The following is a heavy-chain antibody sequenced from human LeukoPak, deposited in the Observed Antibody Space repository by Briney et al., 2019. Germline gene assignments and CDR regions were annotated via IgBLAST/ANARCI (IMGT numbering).Heavy chain of an antibody. J-gene: IGHJ4*02. D-gene: IGHD3-10*01. CDR2: IKQDGSEK. V-gene: IGHV3-7*01. CDR1: GFTFSNAW. Sequence: GGSLRLSCAASGFTFSNAWMSWVRQAPGKGLEWVANIKQDGSEKYYVDSVKGRFTISRDNAKNSLYLQMNSLRAEDTAMYYCARDHVRVAFDSWGQGTLVTVSS. CDR3: ARDHVRVAFDS.